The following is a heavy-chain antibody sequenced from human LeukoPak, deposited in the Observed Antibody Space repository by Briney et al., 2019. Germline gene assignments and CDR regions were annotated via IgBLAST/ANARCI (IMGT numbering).Heavy chain of an antibody. D-gene: IGHD1-26*01. Sequence: GGSLRLSCAASGFTFSSYAMNWVRQAPGKGLDWVASISESGHDTNYADSVKCRFTVSRDNSRNTLYLQLNSLRVDDTAVYYCAKQWVDCWGQGTLVTVSS. V-gene: IGHV3-23*01. CDR1: GFTFSSYA. CDR2: ISESGHDT. J-gene: IGHJ4*02. CDR3: AKQWVDC.